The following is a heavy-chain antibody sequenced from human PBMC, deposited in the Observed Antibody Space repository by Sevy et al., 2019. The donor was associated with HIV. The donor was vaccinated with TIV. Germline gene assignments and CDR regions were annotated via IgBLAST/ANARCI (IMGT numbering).Heavy chain of an antibody. CDR1: GYSFANYW. J-gene: IGHJ4*02. D-gene: IGHD3-10*01. CDR2: IYPRDSVT. CDR3: ARQPAGGEDYFDY. Sequence: GESLKISCKGSGYSFANYWIGWVRQMPGKGLEWMGIIYPRDSVTRYSPSFQGQVTISAVKSIATAYLQWSSLKASDTAMYYCARQPAGGEDYFDYWGQGTLVTVSS. V-gene: IGHV5-51*01.